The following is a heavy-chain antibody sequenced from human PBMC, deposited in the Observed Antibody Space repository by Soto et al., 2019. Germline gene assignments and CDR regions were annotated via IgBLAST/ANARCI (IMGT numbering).Heavy chain of an antibody. CDR2: IYPPDSNT. CDR3: ARLAYCGTDCFFDY. V-gene: IGHV5-51*01. Sequence: PGESLKISCQYSGYTFTNDNIAWVRQMPGKGLEWMGIIYPPDSNTQYSPSFQGQVTFSVDRSISTAYLQWGSLKASDTAMYFCARLAYCGTDCFFDYWGQGTLVTVSS. J-gene: IGHJ4*02. CDR1: GYTFTNDN. D-gene: IGHD2-21*02.